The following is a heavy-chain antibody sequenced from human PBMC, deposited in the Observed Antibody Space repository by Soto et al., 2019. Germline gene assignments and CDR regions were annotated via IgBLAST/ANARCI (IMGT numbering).Heavy chain of an antibody. CDR2: INHSGST. D-gene: IGHD2-15*01. Sequence: SETLSLTWAVYGGSFSGYYWSWIRQPPGKGLEWIGEINHSGSTNYNPSLKSRVTISVDTSKNQFSLKLSSVTAADTAVYYCARGSIYCSGGSCYRGDWLDPWGQGTLVTVSS. CDR3: ARGSIYCSGGSCYRGDWLDP. J-gene: IGHJ5*02. CDR1: GGSFSGYY. V-gene: IGHV4-34*01.